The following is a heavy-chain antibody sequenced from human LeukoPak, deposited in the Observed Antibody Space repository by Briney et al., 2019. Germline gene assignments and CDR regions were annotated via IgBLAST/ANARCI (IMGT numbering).Heavy chain of an antibody. CDR1: GFIFSNYG. CDR3: VKDTGRGDF. Sequence: HPGGSLRLSCAASGFIFSNYGMHWVRQAPGKGLEWVAFLHNDETEIYYADSVKGRFTISRDNSKNTLYLQMSSLRDEDTAVYYCVKDTGRGDFWGQGTQVTVSS. V-gene: IGHV3-30*02. CDR2: LHNDETEI. D-gene: IGHD1-14*01. J-gene: IGHJ4*02.